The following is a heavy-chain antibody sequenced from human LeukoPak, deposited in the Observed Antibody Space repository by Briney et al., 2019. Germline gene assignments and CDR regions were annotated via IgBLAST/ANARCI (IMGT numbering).Heavy chain of an antibody. CDR2: IWYDGSNK. CDR3: AREKGHYYGSGSYLGYYYYYGMDV. Sequence: SGGSLRLSCAASGFTFSSCAMHWVRQAPGKGLEWVAVIWYDGSNKYYADSVKGRFTISRDNSKNTLYLQMNSLRAEDTAVYYCAREKGHYYGSGSYLGYYYYYGMDVWGQGTTVTVSS. D-gene: IGHD3-10*01. V-gene: IGHV3-33*08. CDR1: GFTFSSCA. J-gene: IGHJ6*02.